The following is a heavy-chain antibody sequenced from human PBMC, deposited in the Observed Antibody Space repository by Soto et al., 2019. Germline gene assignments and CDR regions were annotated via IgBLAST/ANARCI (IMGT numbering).Heavy chain of an antibody. Sequence: QVQLVESGGGVVQPGRSLRLSCAASGFTFSRYAMHWVRQAPGKGLEWVAVISYDGSNKYYADSVKGRFTISRDNSKNTLYLQMNSLRAEDTAVYYCASPKRDFWSGLDYWGQGTLVTVSS. V-gene: IGHV3-30-3*01. CDR1: GFTFSRYA. CDR2: ISYDGSNK. D-gene: IGHD3-3*01. CDR3: ASPKRDFWSGLDY. J-gene: IGHJ4*02.